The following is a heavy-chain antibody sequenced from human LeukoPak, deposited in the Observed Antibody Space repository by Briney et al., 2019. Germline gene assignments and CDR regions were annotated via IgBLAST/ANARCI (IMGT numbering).Heavy chain of an antibody. Sequence: SETLSLTCAVYGGSFSGYYWGWIRQPPGKGLEWTGYIYYSGSTNYNPSLNSRVTISVDTSKNQFPLRLSSVTAADTAIYYCARAVSGRFDYWGQGTLVTVSS. CDR3: ARAVSGRFDY. V-gene: IGHV4-59*08. CDR2: IYYSGST. J-gene: IGHJ4*02. CDR1: GGSFSGYY. D-gene: IGHD6-19*01.